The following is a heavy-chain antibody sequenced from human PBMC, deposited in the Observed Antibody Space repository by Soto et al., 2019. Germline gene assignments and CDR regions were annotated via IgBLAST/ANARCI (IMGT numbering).Heavy chain of an antibody. CDR1: GGTFSSYA. CDR3: ARAFSPLYGSGSYLPSFRPHQHHYYYYGMDV. Sequence: QVQLVQSGAEVKKPGSSVKVSCKASGGTFSSYAISWVRQAPGQGLEWMGGIIPIFGTANYAQKFQGRVTITADESTSTAYMELSSLRSEDTAVYYCARAFSPLYGSGSYLPSFRPHQHHYYYYGMDVWGQGTTVTVSS. CDR2: IIPIFGTA. V-gene: IGHV1-69*12. D-gene: IGHD3-10*01. J-gene: IGHJ6*02.